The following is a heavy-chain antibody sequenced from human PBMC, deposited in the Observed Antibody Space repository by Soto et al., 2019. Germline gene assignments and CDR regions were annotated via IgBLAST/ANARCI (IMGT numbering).Heavy chain of an antibody. V-gene: IGHV3-7*03. CDR3: ARDFATHCSGSTCYPYAY. J-gene: IGHJ4*02. CDR2: IKHDGSET. Sequence: HPGGSLRLSCAASGFTFDTFWMSWVRQSPGKGLEWVANIKHDGSETYYVDSVKGRFTISRDNAKNSLFLQMNTLRTEDTAVYYCARDFATHCSGSTCYPYAYWGQGALVPVSS. CDR1: GFTFDTFW. D-gene: IGHD2-15*01.